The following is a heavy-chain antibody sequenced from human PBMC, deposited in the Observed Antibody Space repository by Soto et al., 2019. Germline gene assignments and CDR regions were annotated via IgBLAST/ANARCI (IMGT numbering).Heavy chain of an antibody. Sequence: SETLSVTFFVTGCASTSDQSTGIRQFPGKGLEWSGYMSYTGNTNFNPSLQSRVTISMDTSKNQLSLKFTSMTAAEPAVYYRERDTHAGFTNYFDPCGQGCLVTVS. V-gene: IGHV4-59*01. CDR3: ERDTHAGFTNYFDP. CDR1: GCASTSDQ. J-gene: IGHJ5*02. D-gene: IGHD4-4*01. CDR2: MSYTGNT.